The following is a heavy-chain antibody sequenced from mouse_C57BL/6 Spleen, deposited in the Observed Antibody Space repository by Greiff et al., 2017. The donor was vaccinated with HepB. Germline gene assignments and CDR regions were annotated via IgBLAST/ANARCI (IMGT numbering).Heavy chain of an antibody. J-gene: IGHJ4*01. CDR3: ARNYDYPYYYAMDY. CDR2: ISYDGSN. D-gene: IGHD2-4*01. CDR1: GYSITSGYY. Sequence: EVQLQESGPGLVKPSQSLSLTCSVTGYSITSGYYWNWIRQFPGNKLEWMGYISYDGSNNYNPSLKNRISITRDTSKNQFFLKLNSVTTEDTATYYCARNYDYPYYYAMDYWGQGTSVTVSS. V-gene: IGHV3-6*01.